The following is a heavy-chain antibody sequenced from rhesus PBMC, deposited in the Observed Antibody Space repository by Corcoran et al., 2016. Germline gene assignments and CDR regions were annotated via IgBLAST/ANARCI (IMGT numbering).Heavy chain of an antibody. CDR3: VKDGLHYYGLDS. J-gene: IGHJ6*01. CDR2: ISSSGDTT. Sequence: EVQVVESGGGLAKPGGSLRLSCATSGFPFRSSWMYWVRQTPGKGLEWISVISSSGDTTYYADSVKGRFTISRDNSENTVSLQMNSLRPEDSAVYYCVKDGLHYYGLDSWGQGVVVAVSS. V-gene: IGHV3S42*01. D-gene: IGHD2-2*01. CDR1: GFPFRSSW.